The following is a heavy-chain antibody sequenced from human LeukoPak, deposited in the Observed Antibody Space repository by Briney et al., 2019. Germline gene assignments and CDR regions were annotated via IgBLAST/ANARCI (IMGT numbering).Heavy chain of an antibody. V-gene: IGHV3-30-3*01. J-gene: IGHJ4*02. Sequence: GRSLRLSCAASGFTFSSYAMRWVRQAPGKGLEWVAVISYDGSNKYYADSVKGRFTISRDNSKNTLYLQVNSLRAEDTAVYYCARGYCSSTSCYTLDYWGQGTLVTVSS. CDR2: ISYDGSNK. D-gene: IGHD2-2*02. CDR1: GFTFSSYA. CDR3: ARGYCSSTSCYTLDY.